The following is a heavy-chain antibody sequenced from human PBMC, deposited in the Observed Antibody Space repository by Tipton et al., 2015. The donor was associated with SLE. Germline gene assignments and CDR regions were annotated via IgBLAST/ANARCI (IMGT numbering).Heavy chain of an antibody. Sequence: GSLRLSCAASGFTFSSYWMSWVRQAPGKGLEWVANIKQDGSNKYYADSVKGRFTISRDNSKNTLYLQMNSLRAEDTAVYYCASLGSYHAAVYWGQGTLVTVSS. CDR3: ASLGSYHAAVY. CDR2: IKQDGSNK. V-gene: IGHV3-7*01. J-gene: IGHJ4*02. CDR1: GFTFSSYW. D-gene: IGHD1-26*01.